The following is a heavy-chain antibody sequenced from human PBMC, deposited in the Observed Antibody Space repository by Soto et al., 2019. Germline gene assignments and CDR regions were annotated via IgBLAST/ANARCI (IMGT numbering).Heavy chain of an antibody. Sequence: QVQLVQSGAEVKKPGSSVKVSCKASGGTFSSYTISWVRQAPGQGLEWMGRIIPILGIANYAQKFQGRVTITADKSTSTAYMELSSLRSEDTAVYYCARDHYSAILTGAGHGWFDPWGQGTLVTVSS. D-gene: IGHD3-9*01. J-gene: IGHJ5*02. V-gene: IGHV1-69*08. CDR1: GGTFSSYT. CDR2: IIPILGIA. CDR3: ARDHYSAILTGAGHGWFDP.